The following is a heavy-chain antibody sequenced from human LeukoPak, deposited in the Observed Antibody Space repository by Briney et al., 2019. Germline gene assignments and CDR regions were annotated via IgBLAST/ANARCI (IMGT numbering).Heavy chain of an antibody. J-gene: IGHJ4*02. CDR1: GFTFNSYV. V-gene: IGHV4-4*02. D-gene: IGHD3-10*01. CDR2: IYHGGST. CDR3: ARGEEHGSGTVHFDY. Sequence: PGGSLRLSCAASGFTFNSYVMSWVRQPPRKGLEWIGEIYHGGSTNFNPSLKSRVTISVDRSNNQFSLRLTSVTAADTAVYYCARGEEHGSGTVHFDYWGQGTLVTVSS.